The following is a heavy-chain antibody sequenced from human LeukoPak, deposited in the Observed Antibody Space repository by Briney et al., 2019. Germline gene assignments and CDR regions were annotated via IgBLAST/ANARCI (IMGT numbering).Heavy chain of an antibody. V-gene: IGHV1-18*01. J-gene: IGHJ4*02. CDR2: ISAYNGNT. D-gene: IGHD6-6*01. CDR3: ARTHSSIAARRVADY. Sequence: ASVKVSCKASGYTFTSYGISWVRQAPGQGLEWMGWISAYNGNTNYAQKLQGRVTMTTDTSTSTVYMELRSLRSDDTAVYYCARTHSSIAARRVADYWGQGTLVTVSS. CDR1: GYTFTSYG.